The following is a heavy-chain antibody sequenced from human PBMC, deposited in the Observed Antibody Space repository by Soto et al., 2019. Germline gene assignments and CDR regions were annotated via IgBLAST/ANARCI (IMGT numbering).Heavy chain of an antibody. Sequence: QLQLQESGSGLVKPSQTLSLTCAVSGSSISSGGYPWSWIRQPPGKGLEWIGYIYHSGSTYYNPSLKGRVTISVDRSKNQFSLKLSSVTAADTAVYYCARAMITFGGVIVPWFDPWGQGTLVTVSS. J-gene: IGHJ5*02. V-gene: IGHV4-30-2*01. CDR1: GSSISSGGYP. D-gene: IGHD3-16*02. CDR2: IYHSGST. CDR3: ARAMITFGGVIVPWFDP.